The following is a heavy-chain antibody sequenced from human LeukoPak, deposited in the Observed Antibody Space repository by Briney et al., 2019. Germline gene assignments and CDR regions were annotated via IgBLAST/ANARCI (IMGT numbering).Heavy chain of an antibody. CDR1: GFTFSSYS. D-gene: IGHD5-18*01. CDR3: ARDLGTYSYGFMDS. CDR2: ISSTNNYI. J-gene: IGHJ4*02. Sequence: GGSLRLSCAASGFTFSSYSMNWVRQAPGKGLEWVSSISSTNNYIYYADSVKGRFTISRDNAKNSLYLQMNSLRAEDTAVYYSARDLGTYSYGFMDSWGQGTLVTVSS. V-gene: IGHV3-21*01.